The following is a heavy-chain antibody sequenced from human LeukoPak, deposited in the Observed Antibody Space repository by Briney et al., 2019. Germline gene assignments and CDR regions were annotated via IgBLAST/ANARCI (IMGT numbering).Heavy chain of an antibody. J-gene: IGHJ6*03. CDR3: ARDDSGYDLARGYYYYMDV. Sequence: ASVKVSCKASGYTFTSYDINWVRQATGQGLEWMGWINTNTGNPTYAQGFTGRVVFSLDTSVSTAYLQISSLKAEDTAVYYCARDDSGYDLARGYYYYMDVWGKGTTVTVSS. V-gene: IGHV7-4-1*02. CDR1: GYTFTSYD. D-gene: IGHD5-12*01. CDR2: INTNTGNP.